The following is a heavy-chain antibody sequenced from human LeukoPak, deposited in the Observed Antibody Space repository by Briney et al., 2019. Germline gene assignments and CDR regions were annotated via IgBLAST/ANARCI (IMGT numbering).Heavy chain of an antibody. CDR3: ARSGGNDIVLTGWGI. CDR2: INPNSGGT. J-gene: IGHJ4*02. D-gene: IGHD2-8*01. CDR1: GYTFTGYY. Sequence: GASVKVSCKASGYTFTGYYMHWVRQAPGQGLEWMGWINPNSGGTNYAQKFQGRVTMTRDTSISTAYMELSSLRSEDTAVYYCARSGGNDIVLTGWGIWGQGTLVTVSS. V-gene: IGHV1-2*02.